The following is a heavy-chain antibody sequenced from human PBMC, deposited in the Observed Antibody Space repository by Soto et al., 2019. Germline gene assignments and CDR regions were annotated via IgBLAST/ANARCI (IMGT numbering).Heavy chain of an antibody. V-gene: IGHV1-69*13. CDR3: ARYKVVVVAATLYYHGTDV. Sequence: SVKVSCKASGYTFTSYGISWVRQAPGQGLEWMGWIIPIFGTANYAQKFQGRVTITADESTSTAYMELSSLRSEDTAVYYCARYKVVVVAATLYYHGTDVRGQGATV. J-gene: IGHJ6*02. D-gene: IGHD2-15*01. CDR1: GYTFTSYG. CDR2: IIPIFGTA.